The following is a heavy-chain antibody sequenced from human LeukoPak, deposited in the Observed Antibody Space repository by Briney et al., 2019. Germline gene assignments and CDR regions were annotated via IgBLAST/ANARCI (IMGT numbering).Heavy chain of an antibody. CDR2: ISSSSSYI. V-gene: IGHV3-21*01. Sequence: GGSLRLSCAASGFTFSSYSMNWVRQAPGKGLEWVSSISSSSSYIYYADSVKGRFTISRDNAKNSLYLQMNSLRAEDTAVYYCARDATTVTTGWFDPWGQGTLVTVSS. D-gene: IGHD4-17*01. CDR3: ARDATTVTTGWFDP. J-gene: IGHJ5*02. CDR1: GFTFSSYS.